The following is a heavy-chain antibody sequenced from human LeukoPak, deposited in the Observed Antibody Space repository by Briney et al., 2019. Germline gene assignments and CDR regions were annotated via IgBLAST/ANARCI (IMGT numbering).Heavy chain of an antibody. CDR3: ARANYCSSTSCWDYYYYYMDV. V-gene: IGHV4-34*01. CDR1: GVSFSGYY. CDR2: INHSGST. D-gene: IGHD2-2*01. Sequence: NPSETLSLTCAVYGVSFSGYYWSWIRQPPGKGLEWVGEINHSGSTNYNPSLKSRVTISVDKYTNQFSLQLSSVTAADTAVYYCARANYCSSTSCWDYYYYYMDVWGKGTTVTISS. J-gene: IGHJ6*03.